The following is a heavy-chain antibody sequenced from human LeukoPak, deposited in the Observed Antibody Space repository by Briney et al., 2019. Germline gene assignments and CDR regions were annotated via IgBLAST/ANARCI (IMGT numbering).Heavy chain of an antibody. Sequence: ASVKVSCKASGYTFTRYGFSWVRQAPGQGLEWMGWISAYNGNTNYAQKFQGRVTMTTDTSTSTAYMELRSLRSDDTAVYYCARSYDFWSGDSQFDYWGLGTLVTVSS. CDR1: GYTFTRYG. CDR3: ARSYDFWSGDSQFDY. CDR2: ISAYNGNT. D-gene: IGHD3-3*01. V-gene: IGHV1-18*01. J-gene: IGHJ4*02.